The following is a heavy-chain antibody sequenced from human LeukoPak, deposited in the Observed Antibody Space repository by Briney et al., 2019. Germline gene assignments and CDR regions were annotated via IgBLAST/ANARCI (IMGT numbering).Heavy chain of an antibody. CDR1: GFTFSSHW. V-gene: IGHV3-7*01. J-gene: IGHJ3*01. D-gene: IGHD3-16*01. CDR3: VRVGGAFDL. CDR2: IKQDGSEK. Sequence: GGSLRLSCAVSGFTFSSHWMSWVRQAPGKGLEWVANIKQDGSEKYYVDSVKGRFTISRDNAKKSLYMQMNSLRAEDTAVYYCVRVGGAFDLWGQGTRVSVSS.